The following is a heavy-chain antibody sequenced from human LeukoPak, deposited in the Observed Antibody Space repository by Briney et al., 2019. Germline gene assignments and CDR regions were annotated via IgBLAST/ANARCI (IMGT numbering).Heavy chain of an antibody. V-gene: IGHV3-74*01. D-gene: IGHD6-13*01. Sequence: GGSLRLSCAASGFTFSTYWMHWVRHAPGKGLVWVSRVNGDGSSTNYADSVKGRFTISRDNAKNTLYLQMNSLRAEDTAVYYCARDGIAAVDFDYWGQGILVTVSS. J-gene: IGHJ4*02. CDR3: ARDGIAAVDFDY. CDR2: VNGDGSST. CDR1: GFTFSTYW.